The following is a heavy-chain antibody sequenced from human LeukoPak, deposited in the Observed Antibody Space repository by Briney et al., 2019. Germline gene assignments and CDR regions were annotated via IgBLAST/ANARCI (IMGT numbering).Heavy chain of an antibody. CDR1: GGSISGYY. V-gene: IGHV4-4*08. CDR2: INNNAST. Sequence: PSETLSLTCTVSGGSISGYYWRWIRQPPGTGLEWVGYINNNASTKYSPSLESRVSISLDTSNNQFSLRLTSVTAADTAVYDCARGTLRGNNGAYGMDVWGQGTTVTVSS. D-gene: IGHD1/OR15-1a*01. J-gene: IGHJ6*02. CDR3: ARGTLRGNNGAYGMDV.